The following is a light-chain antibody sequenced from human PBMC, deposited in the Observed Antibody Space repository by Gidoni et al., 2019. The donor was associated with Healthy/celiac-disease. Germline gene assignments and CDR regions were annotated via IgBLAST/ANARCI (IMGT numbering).Light chain of an antibody. V-gene: IGKV3-15*01. CDR2: GAS. CDR3: QQYHNWPPSLT. CDR1: QSVSSS. Sequence: EIVMTQSPATLSASPGERATLSCRARQSVSSSLAWYQQKPGQAPRLLIYGASTRATGIPARFSGSGSGTEFTLTISSLQSEDFAVYYCQQYHNWPPSLTFGGGTKVEIK. J-gene: IGKJ4*01.